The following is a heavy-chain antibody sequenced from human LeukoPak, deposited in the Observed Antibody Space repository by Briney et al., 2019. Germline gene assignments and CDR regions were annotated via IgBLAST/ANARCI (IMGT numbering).Heavy chain of an antibody. CDR2: INHSGST. CDR1: GGSFSGYY. J-gene: IGHJ4*02. Sequence: SETLSLTCAVYGGSFSGYYWSWIRQPPGKGLEWIGEINHSGSTNYNPSLKSRVTISVDTSKNQFSLKLSSVTAADTAVYYCARLAWGLGLPAAIFGYWGQGTLVTVSS. V-gene: IGHV4-34*01. D-gene: IGHD2-2*02. CDR3: ARLAWGLGLPAAIFGY.